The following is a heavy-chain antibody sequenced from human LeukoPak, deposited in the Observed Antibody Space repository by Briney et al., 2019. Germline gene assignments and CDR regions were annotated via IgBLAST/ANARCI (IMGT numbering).Heavy chain of an antibody. CDR2: ISSSGSTI. D-gene: IGHD5-24*01. V-gene: IGHV3-48*03. CDR3: ARDQGDGYNYYFDY. J-gene: IGHJ4*02. Sequence: GGSLRLSCAASGFTFSSYEMNWVRQAPGKGLEWVSYISSSGSTIYYADSVKGRFTISRDNAKNSLYLQTNSLRAEDTAVYYCARDQGDGYNYYFDYWGQGTLVTVSS. CDR1: GFTFSSYE.